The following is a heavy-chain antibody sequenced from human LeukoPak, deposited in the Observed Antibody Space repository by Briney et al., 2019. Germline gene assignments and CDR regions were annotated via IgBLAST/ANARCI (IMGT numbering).Heavy chain of an antibody. CDR2: IWYDGSNK. CDR3: AKALRNWNYRSAFDY. Sequence: GGSLRLSCAASGFTFSSYGMHWVRQAPGKGLEWVAVIWYDGSNKYYADSVKGRFTISGDNSKNTLYLQMNSLRAEDTAVYYCAKALRNWNYRSAFDYWGQGTLVTVSS. V-gene: IGHV3-33*06. D-gene: IGHD1-7*01. CDR1: GFTFSSYG. J-gene: IGHJ4*02.